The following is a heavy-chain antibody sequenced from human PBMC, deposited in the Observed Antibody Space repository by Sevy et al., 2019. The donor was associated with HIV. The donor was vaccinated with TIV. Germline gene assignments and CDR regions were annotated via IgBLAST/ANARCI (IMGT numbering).Heavy chain of an antibody. CDR1: GFTFGDYA. D-gene: IGHD3-3*01. V-gene: IGHV3-49*04. J-gene: IGHJ3*02. Sequence: GGSLRLSCTASGFTFGDYAMSWVRQAPGKGLEWVGFIRSKAYGGTTEYAASVKGRFTISRDDSKSIAYLQMNSLKTEDTAVYYCTRVPLPTYYDFWSGYSDAFDIWGLGTMVTVSS. CDR2: IRSKAYGGTT. CDR3: TRVPLPTYYDFWSGYSDAFDI.